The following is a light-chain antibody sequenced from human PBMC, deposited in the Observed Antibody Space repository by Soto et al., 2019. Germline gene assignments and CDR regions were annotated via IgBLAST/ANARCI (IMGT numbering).Light chain of an antibody. CDR2: DVS. CDR3: MQATQFPKT. CDR1: QSLVHSNGNTF. J-gene: IGKJ1*01. Sequence: DILLTPTPLSSSVTLGQPASISCRSSQSLVHSNGNTFLSWLHQRPGQPPRLLIYDVSSRFSGVPDRFSGSGAGTDFTLKISRVEPEDVGAYYCMQATQFPKTLGQGTKVDXK. V-gene: IGKV2-24*01.